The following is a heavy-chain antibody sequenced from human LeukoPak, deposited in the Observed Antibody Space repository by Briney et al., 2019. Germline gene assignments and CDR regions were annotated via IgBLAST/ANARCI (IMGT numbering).Heavy chain of an antibody. D-gene: IGHD6-19*01. J-gene: IGHJ4*02. Sequence: SETLSLTCTVSSGSISNGGYYWVWIRQPPGKGLEWIGSIYYSGTNYYNPSLTSRATISVDTSNNQFSLKLTSVTAADTAVYYCARAVMVAVAGGRFDYWGQGTLVTVSS. CDR1: SGSISNGGYY. CDR2: IYYSGTN. CDR3: ARAVMVAVAGGRFDY. V-gene: IGHV4-39*07.